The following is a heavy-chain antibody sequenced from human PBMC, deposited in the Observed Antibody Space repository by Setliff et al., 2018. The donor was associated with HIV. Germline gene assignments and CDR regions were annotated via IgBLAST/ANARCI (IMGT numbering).Heavy chain of an antibody. CDR2: VCPGDSDS. CDR3: ARRDGRLLNGFDF. D-gene: IGHD2-21*02. Sequence: PGESLKISCQGSGFTFTNYWIGWVRQMPGKGLEWIGIVCPGDSDSRYSPSFQGQVTISADRTINTAYLQWDSLKASDTAMYYCARRDGRLLNGFDFWGQGTMVTVSS. V-gene: IGHV5-51*01. J-gene: IGHJ3*01. CDR1: GFTFTNYW.